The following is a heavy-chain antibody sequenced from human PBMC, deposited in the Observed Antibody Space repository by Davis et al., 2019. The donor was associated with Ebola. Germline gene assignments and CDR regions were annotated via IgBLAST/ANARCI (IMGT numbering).Heavy chain of an antibody. D-gene: IGHD6-13*01. Sequence: ASVKVSCKASGYTFTSYYMHWVRQAPGQGLEWMGIINPSGGSTSYAQKFQGRVTITRDTSASTAYMELSSLRSEDTAVYYCARGIAAAAFDYWGQGTLVTVSS. CDR1: GYTFTSYY. V-gene: IGHV1-46*01. CDR3: ARGIAAAAFDY. J-gene: IGHJ4*02. CDR2: INPSGGST.